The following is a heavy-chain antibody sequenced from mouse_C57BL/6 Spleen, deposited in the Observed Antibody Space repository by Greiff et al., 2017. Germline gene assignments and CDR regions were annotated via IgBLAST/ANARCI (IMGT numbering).Heavy chain of an antibody. Sequence: QVQLQQPGAELVKPGASVKVSCKASGYTFTSYWMHWVKQRPGQGLEWIGRIHPSDSDTNYNQKFKGKATVTVDKSSSTAYMQLSSLTSEDSAVYCCAIGICYGNSYYAMDYWGQGTSVTVAS. J-gene: IGHJ4*01. V-gene: IGHV1-74*01. CDR3: AIGICYGNSYYAMDY. CDR1: GYTFTSYW. CDR2: IHPSDSDT. D-gene: IGHD2-1*01.